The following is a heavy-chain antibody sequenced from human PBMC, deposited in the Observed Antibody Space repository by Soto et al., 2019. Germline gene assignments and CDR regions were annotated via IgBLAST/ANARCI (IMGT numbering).Heavy chain of an antibody. V-gene: IGHV4-39*01. Sequence: SETLSLTCTVSSVSICSGSFHWGWIRQPPGKGLEWIGSINFSGSTYYNPSLKSRVTISVDTSKNQFSLNLRSVTAADTAVYYCARRHAPRYTTGNNHFDFWGQGSLVTVS. CDR2: INFSGST. J-gene: IGHJ4*02. D-gene: IGHD1-1*01. CDR1: SVSICSGSFH. CDR3: ARRHAPRYTTGNNHFDF.